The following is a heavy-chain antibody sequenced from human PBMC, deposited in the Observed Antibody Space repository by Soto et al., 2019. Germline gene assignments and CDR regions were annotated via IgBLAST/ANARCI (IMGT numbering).Heavy chain of an antibody. J-gene: IGHJ4*02. Sequence: PSEPLSLTCAVSGGSISSGGYSWSRIRQPPGKGLEWIGYIYHSGSTYYNPSLKSRVTISVDRSKNQFSLKLSSVTAADTAVYYCARGAPVVNDYWGQGTLVTVSS. CDR3: ARGAPVVNDY. V-gene: IGHV4-30-2*01. CDR1: GGSISSGGYS. CDR2: IYHSGST. D-gene: IGHD3-22*01.